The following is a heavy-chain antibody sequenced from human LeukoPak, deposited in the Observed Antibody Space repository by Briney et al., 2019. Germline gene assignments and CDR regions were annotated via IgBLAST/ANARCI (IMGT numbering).Heavy chain of an antibody. D-gene: IGHD5-18*01. CDR2: INHSGST. J-gene: IGHJ3*02. CDR1: GGSFSGYY. Sequence: KPSETLSLTCAVYGGSFSGYYWSWIRQPPGKGLEWIGEINHSGSTNYNPSLKSRVTISVDTSKNQFSLKLSSVTAADTAVYYCARDRVQLWVDAFDIWGQGTMVTVSS. CDR3: ARDRVQLWVDAFDI. V-gene: IGHV4-34*01.